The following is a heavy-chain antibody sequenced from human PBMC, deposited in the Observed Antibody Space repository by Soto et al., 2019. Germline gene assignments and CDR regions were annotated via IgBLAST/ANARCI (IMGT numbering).Heavy chain of an antibody. CDR1: GYTFTSYG. Sequence: QVQLVQSGAEVKKPGASVKVSCKASGYTFTSYGISWVRQAPGQGLEWMGWISAYNGNTNYAQKLHGRVTMTTDTSTRTAYMELRSLRSDDTAVYYCARDSGAVAGYLRDRSFDYWGQGTLVTVSS. D-gene: IGHD6-19*01. V-gene: IGHV1-18*01. J-gene: IGHJ4*02. CDR2: ISAYNGNT. CDR3: ARDSGAVAGYLRDRSFDY.